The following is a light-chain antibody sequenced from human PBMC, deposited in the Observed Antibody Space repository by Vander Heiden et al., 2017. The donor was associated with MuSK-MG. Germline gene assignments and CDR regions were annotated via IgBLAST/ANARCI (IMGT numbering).Light chain of an antibody. CDR3: QQYSRLYS. CDR1: QGTSDW. Sequence: DIQMTQSPSTLSASVGDRVTITCRASQGTSDWLAWYQQKPGKAPKLLIYGAYILQSGVPARFSGSGSGTEFSLTISSLQPDDFATYYCQQYSRLYSFGQGTNLEIK. CDR2: GAY. V-gene: IGKV1-5*01. J-gene: IGKJ2*03.